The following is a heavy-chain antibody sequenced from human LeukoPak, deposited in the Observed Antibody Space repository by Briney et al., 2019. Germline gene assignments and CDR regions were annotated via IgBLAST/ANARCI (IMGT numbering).Heavy chain of an antibody. CDR3: AKGVLHYYTGGFDL. D-gene: IGHD3-3*01. CDR1: GFTFSAYY. Sequence: GASAKVSCKASGFTFSAYYMHWVRQAPGQGLEWMGWINPHSGDTNYAQKFQDRVTMTRDTSVTTDYLELSRLTSDDTAVYYCAKGVLHYYTGGFDLWGQGTMVTVSS. V-gene: IGHV1-2*02. J-gene: IGHJ3*01. CDR2: INPHSGDT.